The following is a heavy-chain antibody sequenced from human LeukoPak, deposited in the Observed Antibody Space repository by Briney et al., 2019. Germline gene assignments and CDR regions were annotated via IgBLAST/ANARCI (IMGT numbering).Heavy chain of an antibody. Sequence: GGSLRLSCAASGFTFSVYWMTWVRQAPGKGLEWVANINRAGTQKYYVDSVKGRFTISRDNAKNSLYLQMNSLRVEDTAVYYCAPLAANIFDYWGQGTLVTASS. D-gene: IGHD6-25*01. CDR3: APLAANIFDY. CDR1: GFTFSVYW. J-gene: IGHJ4*02. V-gene: IGHV3-7*05. CDR2: INRAGTQK.